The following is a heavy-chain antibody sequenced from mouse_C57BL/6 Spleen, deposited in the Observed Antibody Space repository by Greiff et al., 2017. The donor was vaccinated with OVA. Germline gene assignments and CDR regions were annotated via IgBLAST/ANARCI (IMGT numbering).Heavy chain of an antibody. CDR3: ARSGGYGGYFDV. CDR2: IDPSDSET. CDR1: GYTFTSYW. J-gene: IGHJ1*03. Sequence: QVQLQQPGAELVRPGSSVKLSCKASGYTFTSYWMHWVKQRPIQGLEWIGNIDPSDSETHYNQKFKDKATLTVDKSSSTAYMQLSSLTSEDSAVYYCARSGGYGGYFDVWGTGTTVTVSS. V-gene: IGHV1-52*01. D-gene: IGHD1-1*02.